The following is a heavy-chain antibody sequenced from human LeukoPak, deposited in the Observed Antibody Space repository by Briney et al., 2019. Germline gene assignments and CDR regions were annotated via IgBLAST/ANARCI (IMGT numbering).Heavy chain of an antibody. D-gene: IGHD2-15*01. V-gene: IGHV3-74*01. CDR2: INNDGSDT. CDR1: GFTFSNFW. Sequence: GGSLRFSCAASGFTFSNFWRHWVRQGPGKGLVWVSRINNDGSDTTYADSVKGRFTISRDNAKNTVYLQMNSLRAEDTAVYFCARDIATTPVYWGQGTLVTVSS. J-gene: IGHJ4*02. CDR3: ARDIATTPVY.